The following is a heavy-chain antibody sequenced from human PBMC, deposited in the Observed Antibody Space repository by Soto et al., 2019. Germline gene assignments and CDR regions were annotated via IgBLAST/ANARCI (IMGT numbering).Heavy chain of an antibody. CDR1: GYTFTSYA. J-gene: IGHJ6*02. CDR2: INAGNGNK. D-gene: IGHD4-17*01. CDR3: ARTVGYYYGMDV. Sequence: VASVKVSCKASGYTFTSYAMHWVRQAPGQRLEWMGWINAGNGNKKYSQKFQGRDTITRDTSASTAYMELSSLRSEDTAVYYCARTVGYYYGMDVWGQGTTVTVSS. V-gene: IGHV1-3*01.